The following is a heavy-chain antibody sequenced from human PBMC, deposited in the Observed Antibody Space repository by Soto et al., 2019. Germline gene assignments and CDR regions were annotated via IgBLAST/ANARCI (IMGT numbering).Heavy chain of an antibody. CDR3: ARRDYAIDS. CDR1: GDSVTTGSYY. Sequence: QLQESGPGLVKPSETLSLTCKVSGDSVTTGSYYWTWIRQPPGKGLEWIGYIYYSGSTNYNTSLDCRATIFADKSVSHFSLNLTSVTADDTAVYYCARRDYAIDSWGRGTLVTVSS. J-gene: IGHJ4*02. V-gene: IGHV4-61*03. D-gene: IGHD4-17*01. CDR2: IYYSGST.